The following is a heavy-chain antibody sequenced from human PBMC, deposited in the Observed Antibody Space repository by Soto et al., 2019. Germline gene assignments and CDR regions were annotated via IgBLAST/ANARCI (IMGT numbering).Heavy chain of an antibody. CDR2: IYYSGST. CDR1: GGSISSSSYY. CDR3: AGLEEGYNSVDY. V-gene: IGHV4-39*01. J-gene: IGHJ4*02. Sequence: SETLSLTCTVSGGSISSSSYYWGWIRQPPGKGLEWIGSIYYSGSTYYNPSLKSRVTISVDTSKNQFSLKLSSVTAADTAVYYCAGLEEGYNSVDYWGQGTPVTVSS. D-gene: IGHD5-12*01.